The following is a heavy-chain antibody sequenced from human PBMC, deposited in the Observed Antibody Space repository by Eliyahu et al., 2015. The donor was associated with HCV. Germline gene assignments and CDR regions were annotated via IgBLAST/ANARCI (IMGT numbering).Heavy chain of an antibody. CDR3: ATVWAADDAFDI. Sequence: QVQLVESGGGVVQPGSSLRLSCAASGFTFSSYGMHWVRQAPGKGLEWVAVISYDGSNKYYADSVKGRFTISRDNSKNTLYLQMNSLRAEDTAVYYCATVWAADDAFDIWGQGTMVTVSS. D-gene: IGHD3-16*01. V-gene: IGHV3-30*03. CDR2: ISYDGSNK. J-gene: IGHJ3*02. CDR1: GFTFSSYG.